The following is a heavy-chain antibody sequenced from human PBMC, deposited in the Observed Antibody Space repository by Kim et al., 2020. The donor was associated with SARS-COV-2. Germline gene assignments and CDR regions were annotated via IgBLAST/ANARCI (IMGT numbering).Heavy chain of an antibody. CDR1: GFTFSSYG. CDR3: ARDIAAAGVDAFDI. V-gene: IGHV3-33*01. CDR2: IWYDGSNK. Sequence: GGSLRLSCAASGFTFSSYGMHWVRQAPGKGLEWVAVIWYDGSNKYYADSVKGRFTISRDNSKNTLYLQMNSLRGEDTAVYYCARDIAAAGVDAFDIWGQGTMVIVSS. D-gene: IGHD6-13*01. J-gene: IGHJ3*02.